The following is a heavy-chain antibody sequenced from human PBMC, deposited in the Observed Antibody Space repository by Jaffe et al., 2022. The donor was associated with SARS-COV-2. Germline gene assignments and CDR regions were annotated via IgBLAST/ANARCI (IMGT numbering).Heavy chain of an antibody. CDR3: AREGKERLGEGWSRYYYYSGTDV. CDR1: GFSFSGYW. CDR2: IREDGGEE. J-gene: IGHJ6*02. D-gene: IGHD3-10*01. Sequence: DVQLVESGGGLVQPGGSLRLSCVGSGFSFSGYWMTWVRQAPGKGLEWVANIREDGGEEYYVDSVKGRFTISRDNARNSLSLQMNSLRVEDTAVYYCAREGKERLGEGWSRYYYYSGTDVWGQGTTVTVSS. V-gene: IGHV3-7*03.